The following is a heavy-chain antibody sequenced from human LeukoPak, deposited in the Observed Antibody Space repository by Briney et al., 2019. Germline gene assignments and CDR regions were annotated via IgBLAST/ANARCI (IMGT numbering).Heavy chain of an antibody. D-gene: IGHD2-2*01. CDR1: GGSISSSSYY. CDR3: ARRADEDIVVVPAAMPRHNYGMDV. Sequence: PSETLSLTCTVSGGSISSSSYYWGWIRQPPGKGLEWIGSIYYSGSTYYNPSLKSRVTISVDTSKNQFSLKLSSVTAADTAVYYCARRADEDIVVVPAAMPRHNYGMDVWGQGTTVTVSS. CDR2: IYYSGST. J-gene: IGHJ6*02. V-gene: IGHV4-39*01.